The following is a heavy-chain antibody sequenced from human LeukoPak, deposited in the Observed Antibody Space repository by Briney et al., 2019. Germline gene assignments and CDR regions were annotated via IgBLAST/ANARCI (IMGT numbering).Heavy chain of an antibody. Sequence: WVSQISPDGSQTFYADSVKGRFTISRDNAKNTLFLQMDSLGAEDTALYYCVRSLRSADFWGQGTLVTVSS. J-gene: IGHJ4*02. CDR2: ISPDGSQT. V-gene: IGHV3-74*01. CDR3: VRSLRSADF.